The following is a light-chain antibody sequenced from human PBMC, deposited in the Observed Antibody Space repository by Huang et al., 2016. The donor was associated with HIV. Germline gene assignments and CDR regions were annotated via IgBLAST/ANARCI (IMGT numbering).Light chain of an antibody. V-gene: IGKV3-11*01. J-gene: IGKJ1*01. CDR2: GVS. CDR3: HQRDTWPRT. Sequence: EIVLTQSPATLSLSPGGRATLSCRASQRVSGSLVWYRQRPGQPPRLLIYGVSYRAAGTPDRFSGSGSGTDFTLTISSLEAEDFAVYYCHQRDTWPRTFGQGTKVEIK. CDR1: QRVSGS.